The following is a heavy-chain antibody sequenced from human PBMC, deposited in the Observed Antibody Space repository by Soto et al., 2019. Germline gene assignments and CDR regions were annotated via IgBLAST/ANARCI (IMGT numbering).Heavy chain of an antibody. J-gene: IGHJ6*02. CDR2: IIPIFGTA. V-gene: IGHV1-69*13. D-gene: IGHD2-2*01. CDR3: ARAYCSSTSCYHYGMDV. CDR1: GGTFSSYA. Sequence: SVKVSCKASGGTFSSYAISWVRQAPGQGLEWMGGIIPIFGTANYAQKFQGRAAITADESTSTAYMELSSLRSEDTAVYYCARAYCSSTSCYHYGMDVWGQGTTVTVSS.